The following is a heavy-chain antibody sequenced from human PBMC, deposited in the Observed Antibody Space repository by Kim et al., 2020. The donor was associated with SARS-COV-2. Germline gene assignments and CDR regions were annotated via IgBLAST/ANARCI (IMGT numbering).Heavy chain of an antibody. CDR3: AKDCQKSGGSCLYY. CDR2: ISGSGGST. V-gene: IGHV3-23*01. CDR1: GFTFSSYA. J-gene: IGHJ4*02. Sequence: GGSLRLSCAASGFTFSSYAMSWVRQAPGKGLEWVSAISGSGGSTYYADSVKGRFTISRDNSKNTLYLQMNSLRAEDTAVYYCAKDCQKSGGSCLYYWGQGTLVTVSS. D-gene: IGHD2-15*01.